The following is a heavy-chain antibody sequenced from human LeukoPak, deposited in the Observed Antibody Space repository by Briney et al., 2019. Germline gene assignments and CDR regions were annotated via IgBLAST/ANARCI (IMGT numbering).Heavy chain of an antibody. CDR2: VSGSGGST. CDR1: GFTFSNYA. V-gene: IGHV3-23*01. CDR3: AKYRFRELLGNFFDY. J-gene: IGHJ4*02. D-gene: IGHD1-26*01. Sequence: GGSLRLSCAASGFTFSNYAMSWVRQAPGKGLEWVSAVSGSGGSTYYAESVKGRFTISRDNSKNTLFLQMNSLRAEDTAVYYCAKYRFRELLGNFFDYWGQGTLVTVSS.